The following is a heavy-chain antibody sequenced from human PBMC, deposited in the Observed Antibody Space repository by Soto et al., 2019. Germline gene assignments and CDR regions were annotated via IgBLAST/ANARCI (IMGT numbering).Heavy chain of an antibody. V-gene: IGHV3-21*06. CDR3: ARDLRGHYGP. Sequence: EVQLVESGGGLVKPGGSLRLSCGASGFTFSSYTMIWVRQAPGKGLEWVSSISSSNNYMYYADSVKGRFTISRDNAKNSVYLQMNGLRPEDTAMYYCARDLRGHYGPWGQGTMVTVSS. CDR1: GFTFSSYT. CDR2: ISSSNNYM. J-gene: IGHJ3*01. D-gene: IGHD4-17*01.